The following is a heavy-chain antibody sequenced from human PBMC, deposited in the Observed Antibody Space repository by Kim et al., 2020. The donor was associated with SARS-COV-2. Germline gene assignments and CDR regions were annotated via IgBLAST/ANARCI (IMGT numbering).Heavy chain of an antibody. V-gene: IGHV4-59*01. D-gene: IGHD2-2*01. J-gene: IGHJ3*01. CDR3: ARAPSSTSRKGAFDL. Sequence: HSHERRVTISVDTSQNQLSLKLSSVTAADTAVYYCARAPSSTSRKGAFDLWGQGTMVTVSS.